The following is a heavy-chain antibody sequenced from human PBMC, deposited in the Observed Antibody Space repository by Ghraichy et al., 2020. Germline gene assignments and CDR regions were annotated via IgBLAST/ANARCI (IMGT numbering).Heavy chain of an antibody. D-gene: IGHD3-16*02. J-gene: IGHJ4*02. CDR1: GFTVSSNY. CDR2: IYSGGST. V-gene: IGHV3-53*01. Sequence: GRSLRLSCAASGFTVSSNYMSWVRQAPGKGLEWVSVIYSGGSTYYADSVKGRFTISRDSSKNTLYLQMNSLRAEDTAVYFCARDRSASYFDYWGRGTLVTVSS. CDR3: ARDRSASYFDY.